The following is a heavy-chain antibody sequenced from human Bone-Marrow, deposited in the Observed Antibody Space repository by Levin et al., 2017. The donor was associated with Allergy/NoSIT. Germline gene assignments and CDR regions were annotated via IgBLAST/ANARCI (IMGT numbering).Heavy chain of an antibody. CDR2: ISYDGSGE. V-gene: IGHV3-30*18. J-gene: IGHJ3*01. CDR1: GFTFSRYV. CDR3: VKGCSRDDYMWNSVKSGVFGV. Sequence: GESLKISCGASGFTFSRYVLHWVRQAPAGGLEWLTGISYDGSGEYYADSVKGRFIISRDNSMDTAFLQMNNLRAEDTALYYCVKGCSRDDYMWNSVKSGVFGVWGRGTAVTVSS. D-gene: IGHD1-7*01.